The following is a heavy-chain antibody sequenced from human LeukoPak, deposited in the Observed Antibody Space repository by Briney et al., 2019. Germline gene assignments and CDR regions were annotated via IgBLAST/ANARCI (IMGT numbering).Heavy chain of an antibody. V-gene: IGHV3-7*01. CDR2: IKQDGSEK. CDR3: TREVGSSWYGNWFDP. J-gene: IGHJ5*02. D-gene: IGHD6-13*01. Sequence: GGSLRLSCAASGFTFSSYAMSWVRQAPGKGLEWVANIKQDGSEKYYVDSVKGRFTISRDNAKNSLYLQMNSLRAEDTAVYYCTREVGSSWYGNWFDPWGQGTLVTVSS. CDR1: GFTFSSYA.